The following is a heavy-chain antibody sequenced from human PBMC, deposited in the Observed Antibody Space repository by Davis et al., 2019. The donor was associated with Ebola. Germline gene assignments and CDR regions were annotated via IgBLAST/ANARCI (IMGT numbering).Heavy chain of an antibody. CDR3: ARDEGYCSGGSCYRRDYYYYGMDV. J-gene: IGHJ6*02. V-gene: IGHV1-3*01. Sequence: AASVKVSCKASGYTFTSHAMHWVRQAPGQRLEWMGWINAGNGNTKYSQKFQGRVTITRDTSASTAYMELSSLRSEDTAVYYCARDEGYCSGGSCYRRDYYYYGMDVWGQGTTVTVSS. CDR2: INAGNGNT. CDR1: GYTFTSHA. D-gene: IGHD2-15*01.